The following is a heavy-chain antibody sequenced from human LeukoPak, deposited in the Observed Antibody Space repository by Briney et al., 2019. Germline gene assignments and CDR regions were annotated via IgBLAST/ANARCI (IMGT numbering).Heavy chain of an antibody. CDR1: GYTFTGYY. V-gene: IGHV1-2*02. Sequence: ASVKVSCKASGYTFTGYYMHWVRQAPGQGLEWMGWINPNSGGTNYAQKFQGRVTMTRDTSISTAYMELSRLRSDDTAVYYCARHYDFWTALPDHYYMDVWGKGTTVTVSS. D-gene: IGHD3-3*01. CDR2: INPNSGGT. CDR3: ARHYDFWTALPDHYYMDV. J-gene: IGHJ6*03.